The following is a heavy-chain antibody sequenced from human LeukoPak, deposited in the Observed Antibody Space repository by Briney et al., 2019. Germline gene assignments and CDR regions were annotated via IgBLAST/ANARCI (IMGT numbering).Heavy chain of an antibody. CDR2: IYWDDDK. CDR3: AHYGSGLYYFDY. D-gene: IGHD3-10*01. CDR1: GFSPSTSGVG. Sequence: SGPTLVKPTQTLTLTCTFSGFSPSTSGVGVGWIRQPPGKALEWLALIYWDDDKRYSPSLKSRLTITKDTSKNQVVLTMTNMDPVDTATYYCAHYGSGLYYFDYWGQGTLVTVSS. V-gene: IGHV2-5*02. J-gene: IGHJ4*02.